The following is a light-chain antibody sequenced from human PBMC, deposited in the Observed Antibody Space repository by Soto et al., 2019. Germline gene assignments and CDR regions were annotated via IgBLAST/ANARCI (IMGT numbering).Light chain of an antibody. CDR3: QQYGSSPPRT. V-gene: IGKV3-20*01. CDR1: QSVSSNY. CDR2: AAS. Sequence: ESVLTQSPGTLSLSPGERATLSCRASQSVSSNYLAWYQQKPGQAPRLLIYAASSRATGIPDRFSGSGSGADFTLTISRLEPEDFAVYYCQQYGSSPPRTFGQGTKVDIK. J-gene: IGKJ1*01.